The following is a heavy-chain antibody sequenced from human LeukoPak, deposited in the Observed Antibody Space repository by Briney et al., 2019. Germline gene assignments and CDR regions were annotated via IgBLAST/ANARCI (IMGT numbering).Heavy chain of an antibody. CDR2: INPSGGST. Sequence: GASVKVSCKASGYSFTSYGISWVRQAPGQGLEWMGIINPSGGSTSYAQKFQGRVTMTRDMSTSTVYMELSSLRSEDTAVYYCARDIAVAGLVHQPWGQGTLVTVSS. CDR1: GYSFTSYG. J-gene: IGHJ4*02. V-gene: IGHV1-46*01. CDR3: ARDIAVAGLVHQP. D-gene: IGHD6-19*01.